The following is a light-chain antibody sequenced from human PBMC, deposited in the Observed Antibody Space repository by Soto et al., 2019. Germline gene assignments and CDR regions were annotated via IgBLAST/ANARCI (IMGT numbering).Light chain of an antibody. V-gene: IGKV4-1*01. CDR3: QQRSNWPPIT. CDR2: WAS. J-gene: IGKJ5*01. CDR1: QSILYSPNNKNY. Sequence: DIVMTQSPDSMAVSLGERATINCKSSQSILYSPNNKNYLAWYQQKPGQPPKLLIYWASTRESGVPDRFSGSGSGTDFTLTISSLEPEDFAVYYCQQRSNWPPITLGQGTRLEIK.